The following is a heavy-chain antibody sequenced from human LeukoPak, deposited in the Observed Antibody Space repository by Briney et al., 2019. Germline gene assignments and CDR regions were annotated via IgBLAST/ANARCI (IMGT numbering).Heavy chain of an antibody. CDR1: GFTFSSYA. CDR3: AKDVEDDQQLPYGYWMAQNFDY. J-gene: IGHJ4*02. V-gene: IGHV3-23*01. Sequence: SGGSLRLSCAASGFTFSSYAMSWVRQAPGKGLEWVSAISGSGGSTYYADSVKGRFTISRDNSKNTLYLQMNSLRAEDTAVYYCAKDVEDDQQLPYGYWMAQNFDYWGQGTLVTVSS. D-gene: IGHD5-18*01. CDR2: ISGSGGST.